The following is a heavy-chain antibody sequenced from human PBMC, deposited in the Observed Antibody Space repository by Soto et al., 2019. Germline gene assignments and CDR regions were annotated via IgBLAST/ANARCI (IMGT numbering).Heavy chain of an antibody. CDR2: INHSGST. V-gene: IGHV4-34*01. CDR3: ARGPADTAMVTFLVVGMDV. Sequence: SETLSLTCAVYGGSFSGYYWSWIRQPPGKGLEWIGEINHSGSTNYNPSLKSRVTISVDTSKNQFSLKLSSVTAADTAVYYCARGPADTAMVTFLVVGMDVWGQGTTVTVSS. D-gene: IGHD5-18*01. J-gene: IGHJ6*02. CDR1: GGSFSGYY.